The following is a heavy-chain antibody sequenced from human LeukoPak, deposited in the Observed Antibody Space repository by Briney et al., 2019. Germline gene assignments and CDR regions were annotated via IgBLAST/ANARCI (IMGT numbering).Heavy chain of an antibody. CDR2: ISSSGRPV. CDR3: ARSRFTYGSVALDY. Sequence: GGSLRLSCGASGFSFSSYNIHWVRQAPGKGLEWLSSISSSGRPVYYSDSVKGRFSISRDDAKDSLHLQMNSLRDEDTAVYYCARSRFTYGSVALDYWGRGTQVTVSS. J-gene: IGHJ4*02. CDR1: GFSFSSYN. D-gene: IGHD4-17*01. V-gene: IGHV3-48*02.